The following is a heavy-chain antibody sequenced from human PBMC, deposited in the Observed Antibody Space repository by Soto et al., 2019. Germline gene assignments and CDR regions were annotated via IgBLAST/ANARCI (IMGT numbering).Heavy chain of an antibody. CDR1: RFTVSSTY. CDR2: IHTGGSA. V-gene: IGHV3-53*01. J-gene: IGHJ5*02. Sequence: EVQLVESGGGLIQPGGSLRLYCAASRFTVSSTYMSWVRQAPGKGLEWVSVIHTGGSAYYAGSVEGRFTISRDNVKNTLYLQMNSLIVDDTAVYYCARLALGPWGQGALVTVSS. D-gene: IGHD3-16*01. CDR3: ARLALGP.